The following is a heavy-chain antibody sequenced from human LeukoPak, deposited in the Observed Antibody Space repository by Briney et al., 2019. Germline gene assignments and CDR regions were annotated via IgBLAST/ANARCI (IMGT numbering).Heavy chain of an antibody. Sequence: SETLSLTCTFSGGSFSSGTFYWAWIRQPPGKGLEWIGSIHFSGGTYYNPSLKSRVTISVDTSKNQFSLKLSSVTAADTAVYYCAGSGSWDYWGQGTLVTVSS. CDR1: GGSFSSGTFY. CDR3: AGSGSWDY. D-gene: IGHD1-26*01. J-gene: IGHJ4*02. CDR2: IHFSGGT. V-gene: IGHV4-39*07.